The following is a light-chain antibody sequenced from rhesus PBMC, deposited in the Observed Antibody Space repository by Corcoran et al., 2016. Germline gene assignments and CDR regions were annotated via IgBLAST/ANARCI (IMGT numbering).Light chain of an antibody. CDR2: KAA. J-gene: IGKJ3*01. Sequence: DIQMTQSPSSLSASVGDTVTITCRASQGISIWLAWYQQKPGKPPKLLIYKAASLKSGVPPRFSGRGSGTDFSLTISSLQSEDFATYYCQQYSSRLFTFGPGTKLDIK. CDR1: QGISIW. V-gene: IGKV1-22*01. CDR3: QQYSSRLFT.